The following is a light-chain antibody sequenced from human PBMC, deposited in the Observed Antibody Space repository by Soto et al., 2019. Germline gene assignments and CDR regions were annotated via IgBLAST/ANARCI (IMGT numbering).Light chain of an antibody. J-gene: IGLJ2*01. CDR2: DVN. CDR1: SSDVGAYNF. CDR3: SSYTSNTTPV. Sequence: QYALTQPASVSGSPGQSITISCTGTSSDVGAYNFVSWYQQHPGKAPKLMIYDVNNRPSGVSERFSGSKSANTASLTISGLQAEDEADYYCSSYTSNTTPVFGGGTKVTVL. V-gene: IGLV2-14*03.